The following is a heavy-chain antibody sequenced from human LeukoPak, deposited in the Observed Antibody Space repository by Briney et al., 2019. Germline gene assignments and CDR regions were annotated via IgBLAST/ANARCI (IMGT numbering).Heavy chain of an antibody. D-gene: IGHD4-17*01. CDR2: INYSGST. CDR3: ARVVYGDYAGDIYNWFDP. CDR1: SGSTSSYY. Sequence: SETLSLACTVSSGSTSSYYWSWIRQPPGKGLEWIGYINYSGSTYNPSLKSRVTMSVDTSKNQFSLKLSSVTAADTAVYYCARVVYGDYAGDIYNWFDPWGQGTQVTVSS. V-gene: IGHV4-59*01. J-gene: IGHJ5*02.